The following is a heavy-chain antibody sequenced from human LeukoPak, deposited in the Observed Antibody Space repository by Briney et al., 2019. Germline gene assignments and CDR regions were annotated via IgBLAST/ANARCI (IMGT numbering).Heavy chain of an antibody. CDR1: GFNFKIYW. Sequence: GGSLRLSCEASGFNFKIYWMHWVRQAPGKGLVWVSRINSDGTSTNYADSVQGRFTISRDDAKNTPYLQMNSLRAEDTAVYYCLRDQGFYYFDYWGQGTVAAVSS. J-gene: IGHJ4*02. V-gene: IGHV3-74*01. CDR2: INSDGTST. CDR3: LRDQGFYYFDY.